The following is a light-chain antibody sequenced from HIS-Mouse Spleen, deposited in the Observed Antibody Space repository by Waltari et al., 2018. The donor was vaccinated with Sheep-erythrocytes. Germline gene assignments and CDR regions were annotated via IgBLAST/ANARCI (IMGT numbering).Light chain of an antibody. CDR2: QDS. CDR1: KLGEKY. CDR3: QAWDSSTGVV. Sequence: SYELTQPPSVSVSPGQTASITCSGDKLGEKYPRWYQQKPGQPPVLVISQDSKRPSGIPERFSGSNSGNTATLTISGTQAMDEADYYCQAWDSSTGVVFGGGTKLTVL. J-gene: IGLJ2*01. V-gene: IGLV3-1*01.